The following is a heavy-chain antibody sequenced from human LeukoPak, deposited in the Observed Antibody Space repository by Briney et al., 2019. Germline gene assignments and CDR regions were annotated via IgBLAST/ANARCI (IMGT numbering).Heavy chain of an antibody. J-gene: IGHJ4*02. V-gene: IGHV4-34*01. CDR1: GGSFSGYY. Sequence: PSETLSLTCAVYGGSFSGYYWSWIRQPPGKGLEWIGEINHSGSTNYNPSLKSRVTISVDTSKNQFSLKLSSVTAADTAVYYCARAPLYYFDYWGQGTLVTVSS. CDR2: INHSGST. CDR3: ARAPLYYFDY.